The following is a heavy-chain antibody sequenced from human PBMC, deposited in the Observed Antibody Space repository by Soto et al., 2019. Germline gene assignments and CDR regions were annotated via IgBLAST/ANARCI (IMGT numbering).Heavy chain of an antibody. D-gene: IGHD2-8*01. J-gene: IGHJ6*02. Sequence: ASVKVSCKASGYTFTSYYMHWVRQAPGQGLESMGIINPSGGSTSYAQKFQGRVTMTRDTSTSTVYMELSSLRSEDTAVYYCARAPHIVLPYYGMDAWGQGTTVTVSS. CDR3: ARAPHIVLPYYGMDA. CDR1: GYTFTSYY. V-gene: IGHV1-46*01. CDR2: INPSGGST.